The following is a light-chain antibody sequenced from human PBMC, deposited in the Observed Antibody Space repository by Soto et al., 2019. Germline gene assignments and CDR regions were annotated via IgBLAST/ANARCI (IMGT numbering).Light chain of an antibody. CDR2: GNI. V-gene: IGLV1-40*01. CDR1: SSNIGAGYD. Sequence: QSVLTQPPSVSGAPGQRVTISCTGSSSNIGAGYDVHWYRQLPGTAPKLLIYGNINRPSGVPDRFSGSKSGTSASLAITGLQAEXXXXYYCQSYDSSLSGSWVFGGGTKLTV. CDR3: QSYDSSLSGSWV. J-gene: IGLJ3*02.